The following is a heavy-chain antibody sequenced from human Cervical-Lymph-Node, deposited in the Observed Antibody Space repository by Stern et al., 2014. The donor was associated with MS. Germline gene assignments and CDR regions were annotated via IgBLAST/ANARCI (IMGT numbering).Heavy chain of an antibody. Sequence: VQLVQSGAEVKKPGESLKISSKGSGYNFPNYWIGWVRQMPGKGLEWMGIIYPADSDTTYSPSFQGQVTLSVDKSITTAYLEWSSLKASDTAMYFCARREGYYYGMDVWGQGTTVTVSS. CDR3: ARREGYYYGMDV. V-gene: IGHV5-51*01. CDR2: IYPADSDT. D-gene: IGHD6-13*01. CDR1: GYNFPNYW. J-gene: IGHJ6*02.